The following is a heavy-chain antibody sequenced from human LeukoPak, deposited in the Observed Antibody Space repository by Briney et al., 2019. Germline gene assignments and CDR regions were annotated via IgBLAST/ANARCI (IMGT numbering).Heavy chain of an antibody. D-gene: IGHD3-10*01. Sequence: EPRGSLRLSCAASGFTFSNAWMSWVRQAPGKGLEWVGRIKSKTDGGTTDYAAPVKGRFTISRDNSKNTLYLQMNSLRAEDTAVYYCARGQGFGTDYYYYMDVWGKGTTVTISS. V-gene: IGHV3-15*01. CDR2: IKSKTDGGTT. CDR1: GFTFSNAW. CDR3: ARGQGFGTDYYYYMDV. J-gene: IGHJ6*03.